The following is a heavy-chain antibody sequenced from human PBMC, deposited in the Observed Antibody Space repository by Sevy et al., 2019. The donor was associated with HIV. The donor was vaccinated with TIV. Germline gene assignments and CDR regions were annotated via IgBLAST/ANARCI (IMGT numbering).Heavy chain of an antibody. J-gene: IGHJ3*02. Sequence: GGSLRLSCAASGFTFSSYWKSWVRQAPGKGLEWVANIKQDGSEKYYVDSVKGRFTISRDNAKNSLYLQMNSLRAEDTAVYYCASVGTYDSSGDAFDIWGQGTMVTVSS. V-gene: IGHV3-7*01. CDR3: ASVGTYDSSGDAFDI. CDR1: GFTFSSYW. CDR2: IKQDGSEK. D-gene: IGHD3-22*01.